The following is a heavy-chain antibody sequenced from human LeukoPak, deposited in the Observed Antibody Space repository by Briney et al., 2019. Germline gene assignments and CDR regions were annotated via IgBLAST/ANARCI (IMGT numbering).Heavy chain of an antibody. CDR2: ISAYNGNT. J-gene: IGHJ4*02. CDR1: GYTFTGYG. Sequence: ASVKVSCKASGYTFTGYGISWVRQAPGQGLEWMGWISAYNGNTNYAQKLQGRVTMTTDTSTSTAYMELRSLRSDDTAVYYCARAQGYCSGGSCYPNAHNDYWGQGTLVTVSS. D-gene: IGHD2-15*01. V-gene: IGHV1-18*01. CDR3: ARAQGYCSGGSCYPNAHNDY.